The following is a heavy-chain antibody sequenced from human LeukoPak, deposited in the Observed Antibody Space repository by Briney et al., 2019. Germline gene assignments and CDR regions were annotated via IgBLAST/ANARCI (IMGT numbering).Heavy chain of an antibody. D-gene: IGHD2-2*02. CDR2: INQHGGEK. J-gene: IGHJ3*02. V-gene: IGHV3-7*01. CDR1: GFTFSSYW. CDR3: ARMYCSSSTCYTDAFDI. Sequence: PGGSLRLSCAASGFTFSSYWMTWARQAPGKGLEWVANINQHGGEKYYVASVKGRFTISRDNAKNSLYLQMSSLSAEDTAVYYCARMYCSSSTCYTDAFDIWGQGTVVTVSS.